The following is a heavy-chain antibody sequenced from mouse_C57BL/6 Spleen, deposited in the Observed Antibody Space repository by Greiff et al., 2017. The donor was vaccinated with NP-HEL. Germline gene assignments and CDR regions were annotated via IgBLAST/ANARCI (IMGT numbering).Heavy chain of an antibody. D-gene: IGHD3-2*02. Sequence: VQLQQSGPELVKPGASVKMSCKASGYTFTDYNMHWVKQSHGKSLEWIGYINPNNGGNSYNQKFKGKATLTVNKSSSTAYMELRSPTSEDSAVYYCARTAQATPYYFDYWGQGTTLTVSS. J-gene: IGHJ2*01. CDR1: GYTFTDYN. CDR3: ARTAQATPYYFDY. CDR2: INPNNGGN. V-gene: IGHV1-22*01.